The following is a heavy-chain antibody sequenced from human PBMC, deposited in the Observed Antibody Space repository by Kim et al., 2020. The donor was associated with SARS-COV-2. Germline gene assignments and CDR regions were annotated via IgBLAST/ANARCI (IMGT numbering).Heavy chain of an antibody. Sequence: GNTKYSEKFQGRVTFTRDASASTAYMELSSLRSEDTAVYYCTRPFGSFPGWGQGTLVTVSS. D-gene: IGHD3-10*01. CDR2: GNT. V-gene: IGHV1-3*01. J-gene: IGHJ4*02. CDR3: TRPFGSFPG.